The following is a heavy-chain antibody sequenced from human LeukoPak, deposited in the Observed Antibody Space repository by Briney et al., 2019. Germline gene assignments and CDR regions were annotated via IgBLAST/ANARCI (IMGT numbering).Heavy chain of an antibody. CDR3: AKAYYDYVWGSYRYFCAFDI. J-gene: IGHJ3*02. CDR2: ISGDGGST. D-gene: IGHD3-16*02. CDR1: GFTFDDYA. Sequence: QPGGSLRLSCAASGFTFDDYAMHWVRQAPGKGLEWVSLISGDGGSTYYADSVKGRFTISRDNSKNSLYLQMNSLRTEDTAFYYCAKAYYDYVWGSYRYFCAFDIWGQGTMVTVSS. V-gene: IGHV3-43*02.